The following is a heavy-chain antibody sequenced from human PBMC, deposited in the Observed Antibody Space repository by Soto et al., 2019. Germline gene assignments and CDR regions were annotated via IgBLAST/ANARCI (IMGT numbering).Heavy chain of an antibody. CDR2: IYYRGNT. CDR3: ARDPLPGY. V-gene: IGHV4-59*01. J-gene: IGHJ4*02. CDR1: GGTINSDY. Sequence: SETLSLTYTVSGGTINSDYWSWIRQPPGKGLEWIGYIYYRGNTNYNPSLKSRVTISIDTSKNQFSLKLSSVTAADTAVYYCARDPLPGYWGQGTLVTVSS.